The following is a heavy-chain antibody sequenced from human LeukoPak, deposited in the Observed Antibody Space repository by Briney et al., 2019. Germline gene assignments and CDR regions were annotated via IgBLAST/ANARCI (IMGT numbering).Heavy chain of an antibody. CDR3: ARDYYDSSGYHK. Sequence: SGTLSLTCAVSGDSINSSYWWNWVRQPPGKGLEWIGEIYHSGSTNYNPSLKSRVTISVDKSKNQFSLKLSSVTAADTAVYYCARDYYDSSGYHKWGQGTLVTVSS. CDR2: IYHSGST. V-gene: IGHV4-4*02. CDR1: GDSINSSYW. D-gene: IGHD3-22*01. J-gene: IGHJ4*02.